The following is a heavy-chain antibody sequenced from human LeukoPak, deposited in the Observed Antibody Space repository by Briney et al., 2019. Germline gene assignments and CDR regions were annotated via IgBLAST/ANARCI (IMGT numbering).Heavy chain of an antibody. D-gene: IGHD2-2*01. CDR1: GYTFTRYG. J-gene: IGHJ4*02. V-gene: IGHV1-18*01. CDR3: ARDNAIIPAEIADY. Sequence: ASVKVSCKTSGYTFTRYGISWVRQAPGQGLEWMGWISAYEGNTKYAQKVQGRVSMTTDTSTSTAYMELRSLRSDDTAVYYCARDNAIIPAEIADYSRQGTQVTVSS. CDR2: ISAYEGNT.